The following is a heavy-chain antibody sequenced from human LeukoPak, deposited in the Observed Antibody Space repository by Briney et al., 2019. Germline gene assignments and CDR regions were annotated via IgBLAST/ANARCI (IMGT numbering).Heavy chain of an antibody. J-gene: IGHJ6*03. V-gene: IGHV4-34*01. D-gene: IGHD1/OR15-1a*01. Sequence: SETLSLTCAVSGGSFSGYYWSWIRQPPGKGLEWIGEINHSGTTNYNPSLKSRVTISVDTSTNKFSLKLSSVTAADTAVYYCARGLEEHLPPDTTTLGNYQIDAWGKGTTVTVSS. CDR2: INHSGTT. CDR3: ARGLEEHLPPDTTTLGNYQIDA. CDR1: GGSFSGYY.